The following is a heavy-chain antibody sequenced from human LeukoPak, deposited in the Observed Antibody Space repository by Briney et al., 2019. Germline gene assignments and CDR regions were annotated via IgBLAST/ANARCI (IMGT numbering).Heavy chain of an antibody. Sequence: GASVKVSCKASGYTFTSYYMHWVRQAPGKGLEWVAFIRYDGSNKYYADSVKGRFTISRDNSKNTLYLQMNSLRAEDTAVYYCAKDPSFDPWGQGTLVTVSS. J-gene: IGHJ5*02. V-gene: IGHV3-30*02. D-gene: IGHD2-2*01. CDR1: GYTFTSYY. CDR3: AKDPSFDP. CDR2: IRYDGSNK.